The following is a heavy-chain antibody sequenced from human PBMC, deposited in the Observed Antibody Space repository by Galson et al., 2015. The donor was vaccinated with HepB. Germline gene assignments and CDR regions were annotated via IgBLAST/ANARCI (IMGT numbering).Heavy chain of an antibody. D-gene: IGHD3-16*01. CDR3: VRHGRTSLATFGY. V-gene: IGHV3-74*01. J-gene: IGHJ4*02. CDR2: VNGDGSST. CDR1: GFIFSNYW. Sequence: SLRLSCAASGFIFSNYWMYWVRQAPGKGLVWVSRVNGDGSSTGYADSVEGRFTISRDNAKNTLYLQINSLRAEDTAVNYCVRHGRTSLATFGYWGQGTLVTVSS.